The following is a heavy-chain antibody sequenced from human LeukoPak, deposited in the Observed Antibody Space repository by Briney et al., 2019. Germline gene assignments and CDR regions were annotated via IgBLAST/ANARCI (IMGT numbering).Heavy chain of an antibody. Sequence: GGSLRLSCAASGFTFSSYAMHWVRQAPGKGLEWVAVISYDGGNKYYADSVKGRFTISRDNSKNTLYLQLNSLRAEDTAVYYCARDRWQQLVFFDYWGQGTLVTVSS. D-gene: IGHD6-13*01. J-gene: IGHJ4*02. CDR2: ISYDGGNK. CDR3: ARDRWQQLVFFDY. V-gene: IGHV3-30*04. CDR1: GFTFSSYA.